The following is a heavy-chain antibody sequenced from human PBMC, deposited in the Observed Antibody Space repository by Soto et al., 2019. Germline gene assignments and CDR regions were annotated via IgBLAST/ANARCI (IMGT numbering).Heavy chain of an antibody. CDR3: ARGALGFDP. CDR2: IGTSGDT. J-gene: IGHJ5*02. D-gene: IGHD6-6*01. CDR1: GFTFSRYD. V-gene: IGHV3-13*04. Sequence: EVQVVESGGGLVQPGGSLRLSCAASGFTFSRYDMHWVRQATGRGLEWVSGIGTSGDTYYAGSVKGRFTISRENAKNSVYLQMNSLRAGDTAVYYRARGALGFDPWGQGTLVAVSS.